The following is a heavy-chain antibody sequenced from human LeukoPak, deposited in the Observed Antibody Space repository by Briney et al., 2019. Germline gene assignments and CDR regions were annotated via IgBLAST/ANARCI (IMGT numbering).Heavy chain of an antibody. CDR2: IYHSGST. J-gene: IGHJ3*02. CDR1: GYSISSGYY. Sequence: SETLSLTCAVSGYSISSGYYWGWIRQPPGKRLEWIGSIYHSGSTYYNPSLKSRVTISVDTSKDQFSLKLSSVTAADTAVYYCARGEALDAFDIWGQGTMVTVSS. V-gene: IGHV4-38-2*01. CDR3: ARGEALDAFDI.